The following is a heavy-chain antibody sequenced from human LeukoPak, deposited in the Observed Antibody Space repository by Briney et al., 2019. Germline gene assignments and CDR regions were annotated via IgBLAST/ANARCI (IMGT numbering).Heavy chain of an antibody. V-gene: IGHV3-7*01. J-gene: IGHJ4*02. D-gene: IGHD3-16*02. Sequence: GGSLRLSCAASGFTFSSYWMSWVRQAPGKGLEWVANIKQDGSEKYYVDSVKGRVTISRDNAKNSLYLQMNSLRAEDTAVYYCARARHDYVWGSYREPYYFNYWGQGTLVTVSS. CDR3: ARARHDYVWGSYREPYYFNY. CDR1: GFTFSSYW. CDR2: IKQDGSEK.